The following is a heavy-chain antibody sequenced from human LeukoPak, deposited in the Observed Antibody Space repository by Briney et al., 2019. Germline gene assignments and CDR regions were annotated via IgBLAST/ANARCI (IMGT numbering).Heavy chain of an antibody. D-gene: IGHD2-2*01. CDR1: GFTFSSYC. CDR2: ISSSSSYI. CDR3: ARDQDYCSSTSCSRGIHY. J-gene: IGHJ4*02. Sequence: GGSLRLSCAASGFTFSSYCTNWVRQAPGKGLEWVSSISSSSSYIYYADSVKGRFTISRDNSKNTLYLQMNSLRAEDTAVYYCARDQDYCSSTSCSRGIHYWGQGTLVTVSS. V-gene: IGHV3-21*04.